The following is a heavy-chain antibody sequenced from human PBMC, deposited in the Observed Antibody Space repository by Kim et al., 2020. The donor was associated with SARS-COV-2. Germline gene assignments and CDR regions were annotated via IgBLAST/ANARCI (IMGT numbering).Heavy chain of an antibody. CDR2: GT. CDR3: AREDTESYDY. J-gene: IGHJ4*02. Sequence: GTNYAQKFQGRVTRTRDTSISTAYMELSRLRSDDTAVYYCAREDTESYDYWGQGTLVTVSS. D-gene: IGHD5-18*01. V-gene: IGHV1-2*02.